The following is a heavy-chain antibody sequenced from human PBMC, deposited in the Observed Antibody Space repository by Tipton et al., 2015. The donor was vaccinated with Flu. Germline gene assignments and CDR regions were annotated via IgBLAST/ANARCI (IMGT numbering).Heavy chain of an antibody. CDR1: GGSISSGGYY. CDR3: ASYSSSYFDY. V-gene: IGHV4-31*03. D-gene: IGHD6-6*01. J-gene: IGHJ4*02. Sequence: TLSLTCTVSGGSISSGGYYWSWNRQHPGKGLGWIGYIYYSGSTHYNPALKSRVTISVDTSKNQFSQKLSSVTAADTAVYYCASYSSSYFDYWGQGTLVTVST. CDR2: IYYSGST.